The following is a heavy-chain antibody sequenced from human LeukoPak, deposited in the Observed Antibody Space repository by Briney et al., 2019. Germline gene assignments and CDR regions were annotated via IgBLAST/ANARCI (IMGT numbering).Heavy chain of an antibody. CDR2: INPSGGST. CDR1: GYTFTGYY. Sequence: ASVRVSCKASGYTFTGYYMHWVRQAPGQGLEWMGIINPSGGSTSYAQKFQGRVTMTRDMSTSTVYMELSSLRSEDTAVYYCARIQPTGGYDSSEVGYYFDYWGQGTLVTVSS. CDR3: ARIQPTGGYDSSEVGYYFDY. J-gene: IGHJ4*02. D-gene: IGHD3-22*01. V-gene: IGHV1-46*01.